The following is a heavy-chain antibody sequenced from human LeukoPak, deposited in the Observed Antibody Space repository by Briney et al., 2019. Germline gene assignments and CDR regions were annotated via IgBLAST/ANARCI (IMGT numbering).Heavy chain of an antibody. V-gene: IGHV3-9*01. J-gene: IGHJ4*02. CDR3: AKDIWHSRAAFGD. CDR2: ISWNSGSI. CDR1: GFTFDDYA. D-gene: IGHD3-3*01. Sequence: DRSLRLSCAASGFTFDDYAMHWVRPAPCKGLEWVSGISWNSGSIGYADSVKGRFTISRDNAKNSLYLQMNSLRAEDTALYYCAKDIWHSRAAFGDWGQGTLVTVSS.